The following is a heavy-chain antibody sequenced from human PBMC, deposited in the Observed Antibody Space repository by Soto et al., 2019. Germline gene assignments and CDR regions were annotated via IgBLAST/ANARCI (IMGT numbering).Heavy chain of an antibody. CDR1: GFTFSSYG. CDR3: ARDNGGDIVATILDY. J-gene: IGHJ4*02. CDR2: ICYDGSHK. Sequence: GGSLRLSCAASGFTFSSYGMHWVRQAPGKGLEWVAVICYDGSHKYYADSVKGRFTISRDSSKNTQYLQMNSLRAEDTAVYYCARDNGGDIVATILDYWGQGTLGTVSS. D-gene: IGHD5-12*01. V-gene: IGHV3-33*01.